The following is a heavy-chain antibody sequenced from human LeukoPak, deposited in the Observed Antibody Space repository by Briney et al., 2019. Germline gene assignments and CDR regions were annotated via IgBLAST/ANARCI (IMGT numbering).Heavy chain of an antibody. CDR3: ARQVRSWGTYRYYFDY. Sequence: PSETLSLTCTVSGGSISTSNYYWGWIRQPPGKGLEWIGNIFYSGSTYYSPSLRSRVTISLDTSRNQFSLKLNSVTAADTAVYYCARQVRSWGTYRYYFDYWGQGTLVTVSS. D-gene: IGHD3-16*02. CDR1: GGSISTSNYY. CDR2: IFYSGST. J-gene: IGHJ4*02. V-gene: IGHV4-39*01.